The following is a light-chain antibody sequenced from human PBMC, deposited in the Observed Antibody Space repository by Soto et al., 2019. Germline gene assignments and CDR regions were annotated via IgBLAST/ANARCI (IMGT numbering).Light chain of an antibody. CDR3: QQYDSSHRT. CDR1: QSVSSYS. Sequence: ENVLTHSPGTLSLSPGERATLSCRASQSVSSYSLAWYQQKPGQAPRLVMYGTSNRATGIPDRFSGSGSGTYWGLTISRLEPEDFAVYYCQQYDSSHRTVGQGTKVDIK. CDR2: GTS. J-gene: IGKJ1*01. V-gene: IGKV3-20*01.